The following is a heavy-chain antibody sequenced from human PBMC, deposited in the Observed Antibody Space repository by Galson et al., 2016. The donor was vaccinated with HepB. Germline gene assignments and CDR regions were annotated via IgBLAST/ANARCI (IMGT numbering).Heavy chain of an antibody. CDR1: GFAISDYY. Sequence: SLRLSCAASGFAISDYYMYWIRQAPGKGLEWVSYISGSSHYISNADSVKGRFTVSRDNAKNSLYLQMDSLRVEDTALYYCARDSCSGGSCYRVSQWGQGTLVTVTS. J-gene: IGHJ4*02. CDR3: ARDSCSGGSCYRVSQ. D-gene: IGHD2-15*01. V-gene: IGHV3-11*06. CDR2: ISGSSHYI.